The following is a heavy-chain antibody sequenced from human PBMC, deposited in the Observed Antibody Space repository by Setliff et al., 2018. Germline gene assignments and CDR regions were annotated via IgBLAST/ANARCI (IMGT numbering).Heavy chain of an antibody. CDR3: ARAPHVSGNFGWFDP. V-gene: IGHV4-39*01. J-gene: IGHJ5*02. CDR2: IHYSGST. D-gene: IGHD3-10*01. Sequence: SETLSLTCSVSGGSISSSIYYWGWIRQPPGKGLEWIGSIHYSGSTYYSPSLKRRVTISVDTSKNQFSLKLSPVTAADTALYYCARAPHVSGNFGWFDPWGQGTRVTVSS. CDR1: GGSISSSIYY.